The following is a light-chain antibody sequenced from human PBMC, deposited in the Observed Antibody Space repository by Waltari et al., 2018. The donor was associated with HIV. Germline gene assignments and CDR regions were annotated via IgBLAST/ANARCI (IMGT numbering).Light chain of an antibody. CDR1: ETINTNY. CDR2: DTS. V-gene: IGKV3D-20*02. CDR3: QERYNWTFT. J-gene: IGKJ3*01. Sequence: DTVLTQSPGTLSLSPGERVTLSCTASETINTNYLAWYQQRAGLPPSLLIYDTSSRATGIPDRFIGSGSGTDFTLTISRLEPEDFAVYYCQERYNWTFTFGPGTKVDLK.